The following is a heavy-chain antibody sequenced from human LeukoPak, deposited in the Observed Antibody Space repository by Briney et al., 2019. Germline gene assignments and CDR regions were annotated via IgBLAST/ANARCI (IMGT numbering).Heavy chain of an antibody. Sequence: PGESLRLSCAASGFTFSYAYMTWVRQAPGKGLEWVGRIKSKTDGGTVDYAAPVQGRFTISRDDSENTLYLQMNSLKIEDTAVYYCTTYHNGGPVAGYNWGQGTLVTVSS. CDR1: GFTFSYAY. J-gene: IGHJ4*02. D-gene: IGHD6-13*01. CDR2: IKSKTDGGTV. CDR3: TTYHNGGPVAGYN. V-gene: IGHV3-15*01.